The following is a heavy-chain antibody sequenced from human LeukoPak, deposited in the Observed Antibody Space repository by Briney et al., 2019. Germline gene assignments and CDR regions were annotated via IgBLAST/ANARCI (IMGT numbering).Heavy chain of an antibody. CDR3: ARGSTEYYYGSGSYYKHYYYYMDV. CDR1: GGSISSYY. D-gene: IGHD3-10*01. Sequence: SETLSLTCTVSGGSISSYYWSWIRQPAGKGLEWIGRIYTSGSTNYNPSLKSRVTMSVDTSKNQFSLKLSSVTAADTAVYYCARGSTEYYYGSGSYYKHYYYYMDVWGKGTTVTISS. CDR2: IYTSGST. J-gene: IGHJ6*03. V-gene: IGHV4-4*07.